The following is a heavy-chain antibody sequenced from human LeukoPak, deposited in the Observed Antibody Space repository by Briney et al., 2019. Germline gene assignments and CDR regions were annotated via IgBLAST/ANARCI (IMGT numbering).Heavy chain of an antibody. J-gene: IGHJ6*02. V-gene: IGHV1-8*01. CDR2: MNPNSGNT. CDR3: ARGLNYYYGMDV. CDR1: GYTFTSYD. Sequence: AASVKVSCKASGYTFTSYDINWVRQATGQGLEWMGWMNPNSGNTGYAQKFQGRVTMTRDTSISTAYMELSRLRSDDTAVYYCARGLNYYYGMDVWGQGTTVTVSS.